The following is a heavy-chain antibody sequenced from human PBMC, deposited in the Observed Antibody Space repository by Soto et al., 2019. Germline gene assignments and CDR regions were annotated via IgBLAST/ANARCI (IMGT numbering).Heavy chain of an antibody. CDR2: ISYDGSNK. Sequence: HPGGSLRLSCAASGFTFSSYGMHWVRQAPGKGLEWVAVISYDGSNKYYADSVRGRFTISRDNSKNTLYLQMNSLRAEDTAVYYCAKDLLSHGPYYYDSSGYSPPYYYYGMDVWGQGTTVTVSS. CDR1: GFTFSSYG. CDR3: AKDLLSHGPYYYDSSGYSPPYYYYGMDV. J-gene: IGHJ6*02. D-gene: IGHD3-22*01. V-gene: IGHV3-30*18.